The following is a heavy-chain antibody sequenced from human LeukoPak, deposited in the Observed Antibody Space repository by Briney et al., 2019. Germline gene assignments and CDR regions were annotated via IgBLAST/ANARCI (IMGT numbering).Heavy chain of an antibody. CDR2: FSGSGGRT. V-gene: IGHV3-23*01. CDR1: RFTFSTYA. J-gene: IGHJ4*02. Sequence: PGGSLRLSCAAPRFTFSTYAMSWVRQAPGKGLEWVSTFSGSGGRTYYADSVKGRFTISRDNSKNTLYLQMNSLRAEDTAVYYCAKVTSSWNYFDYWGQGAPVTVYS. CDR3: AKVTSSWNYFDY. D-gene: IGHD6-13*01.